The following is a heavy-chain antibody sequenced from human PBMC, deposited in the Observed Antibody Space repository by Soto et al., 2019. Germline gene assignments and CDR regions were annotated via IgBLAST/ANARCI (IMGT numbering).Heavy chain of an antibody. CDR2: ISYDGSNK. CDR3: ARWSPVVVAATSNGMDV. Sequence: GGSLRLSCAASGFTFSSYAMHWVRQAPGKGLEWVAVISYDGSNKYYADSVKGRFTISRDNSKNTLYLQMNSLRAEDTAVYYCARWSPVVVAATSNGMDVWGQGTTVTVSS. CDR1: GFTFSSYA. V-gene: IGHV3-30-3*01. D-gene: IGHD2-15*01. J-gene: IGHJ6*02.